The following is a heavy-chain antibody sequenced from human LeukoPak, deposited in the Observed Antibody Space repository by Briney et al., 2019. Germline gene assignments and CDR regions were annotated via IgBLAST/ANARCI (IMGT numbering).Heavy chain of an antibody. CDR3: AKGKSLPHYYYYGMDV. CDR1: GFTFSTSA. J-gene: IGHJ6*02. V-gene: IGHV3-23*01. Sequence: GGSLRLSCAASGFTFSTSAMNWVRQAPGKGLEWVPVIGGSGDTTYYADSVRGRFTISRDNFKNTLYLQMNSLTAEDTAIYYCAKGKSLPHYYYYGMDVWGQGTTVTASS. CDR2: IGGSGDTT.